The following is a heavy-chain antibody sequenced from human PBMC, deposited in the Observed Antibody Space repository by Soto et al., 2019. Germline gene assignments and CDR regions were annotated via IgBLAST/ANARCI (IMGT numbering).Heavy chain of an antibody. CDR1: GFTFSSYA. CDR3: ARDTRLAVADEGAFDS. J-gene: IGHJ4*02. Sequence: QVQLVESGGGVVQPGRSLRLSCAASGFTFSSYAMHWVRQAPGKGLEWVAVISYDGSNKYYADSVKGRFTISRDNSKNTVYLQMNSLRDEDTAVYFCARDTRLAVADEGAFDSWGQGTLVTVSS. CDR2: ISYDGSNK. V-gene: IGHV3-30-3*01. D-gene: IGHD6-19*01.